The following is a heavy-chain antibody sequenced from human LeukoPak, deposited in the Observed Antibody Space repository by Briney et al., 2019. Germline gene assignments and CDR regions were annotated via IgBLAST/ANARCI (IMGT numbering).Heavy chain of an antibody. D-gene: IGHD1-20*01. CDR1: GSTFGIYG. V-gene: IGHV3-33*01. J-gene: IGHJ4*02. Sequence: GGPLTLSGAASGSTFGIYGIRWVGKAPGKGLQWVTFIWADGRDVYYAESVKGRFTVSRDNSNNVLYLHMNSVRAEDTAVYYCARDRNNYYFDFCGQGTQVTVSS. CDR2: IWADGRDV. CDR3: ARDRNNYYFDF.